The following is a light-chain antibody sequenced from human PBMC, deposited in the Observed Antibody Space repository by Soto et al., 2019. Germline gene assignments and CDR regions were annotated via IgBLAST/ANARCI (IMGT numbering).Light chain of an antibody. CDR2: KSS. J-gene: IGKJ1*01. CDR1: QSISSW. V-gene: IGKV1-5*03. Sequence: DIPMTQSPSTLSASVGDRVTITCRASQSISSWLAWYQQKPGKAPKLLIYKSSTLESGVPSRCSGSGSGTEFTLTISSLQPDDFASYYCQQYNNYSWTFGQGTKVEIK. CDR3: QQYNNYSWT.